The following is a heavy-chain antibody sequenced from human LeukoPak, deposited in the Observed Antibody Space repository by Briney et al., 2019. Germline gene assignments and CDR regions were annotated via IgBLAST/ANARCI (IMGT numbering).Heavy chain of an antibody. V-gene: IGHV3-23*01. J-gene: IGHJ4*02. CDR1: GFTFSSYA. D-gene: IGHD4-23*01. CDR3: ASLTTVAHC. Sequence: PGGSLRLSCAASGFTFSSYALNWVRQAPGKGLDWVSAISGSGGSTYYADSVKGRFTISRDNSKNTLYLQMNSLRAEDTAVYYCASLTTVAHCWGQGTLVTVSS. CDR2: ISGSGGST.